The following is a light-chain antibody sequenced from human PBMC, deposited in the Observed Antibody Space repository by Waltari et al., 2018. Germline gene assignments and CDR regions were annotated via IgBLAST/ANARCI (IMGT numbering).Light chain of an antibody. Sequence: QSGLTQPASVSGSPGQSITISCTETSRDVGNYNLVSWYQQYPGKAPKLMVYEVTKRYSGVSVRFSGPESGNTASLTIYGLPSEDEADYYCCSYAGLGIYVFGTGTKVTVL. CDR2: EVT. J-gene: IGLJ1*01. CDR1: SRDVGNYNL. V-gene: IGLV2-23*02. CDR3: CSYAGLGIYV.